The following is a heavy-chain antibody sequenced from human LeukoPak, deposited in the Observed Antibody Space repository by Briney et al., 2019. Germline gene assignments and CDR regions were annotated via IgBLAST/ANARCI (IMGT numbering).Heavy chain of an antibody. CDR1: GYTFTSYD. CDR3: ARLVKYNWNEENFDY. V-gene: IGHV1-8*03. CDR2: MNPNSGNT. D-gene: IGHD1-20*01. Sequence: ASVKVSCKASGYTFTSYDINWVRQATGQGLEWMGWMNPNSGNTGYAQKFQGRVTITRNTSISTAYMELSSLRSEDTAVYYCARLVKYNWNEENFDYWGQGTLVTVSS. J-gene: IGHJ4*02.